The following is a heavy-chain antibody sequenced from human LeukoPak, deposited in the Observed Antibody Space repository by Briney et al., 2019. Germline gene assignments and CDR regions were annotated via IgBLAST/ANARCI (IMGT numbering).Heavy chain of an antibody. V-gene: IGHV3-21*01. Sequence: PGGSLRLSCAASGFTFSSYSMNWVRQAPGEGLEWVSSISSSSSYIYYADSVKGRFTISRDNAKNSLYLQMNSLRAEDTAVYYCARASEYSSSSGVDYWGQGTLVTVSS. CDR3: ARASEYSSSSGVDY. D-gene: IGHD6-6*01. CDR1: GFTFSSYS. J-gene: IGHJ4*02. CDR2: ISSSSSYI.